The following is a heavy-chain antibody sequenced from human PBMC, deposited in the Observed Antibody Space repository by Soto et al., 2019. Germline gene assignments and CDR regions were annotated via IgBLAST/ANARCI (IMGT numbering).Heavy chain of an antibody. D-gene: IGHD2-15*01. CDR2: IYPGDSDT. CDR1: GYSFTSYW. CDR3: ARSKAYCSGGSCYSYYGMDV. J-gene: IGHJ6*02. V-gene: IGHV5-51*01. Sequence: CKGSGYSFTSYWIGWVRQMPGKGLEWMGIIYPGDSDTRYSPSFQGQVTISADKSISTAYLQWSSLKASDTAMYYCARSKAYCSGGSCYSYYGMDVWGQGTTVTV.